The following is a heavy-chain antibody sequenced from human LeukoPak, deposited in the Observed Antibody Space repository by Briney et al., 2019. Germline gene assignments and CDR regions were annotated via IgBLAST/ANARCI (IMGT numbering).Heavy chain of an antibody. D-gene: IGHD3-22*01. Sequence: PGGSLRLSCAASGFTFSSYAMTWVRQAPGKGREWVSGVSGSGGNTYYADSMRGRFTISRDNSKNTLYLQMNSLRAEDTAVYHCAKSTYDSSGYYYGNDAFDIWGQGTMVTVSS. CDR1: GFTFSSYA. V-gene: IGHV3-23*01. J-gene: IGHJ3*02. CDR2: VSGSGGNT. CDR3: AKSTYDSSGYYYGNDAFDI.